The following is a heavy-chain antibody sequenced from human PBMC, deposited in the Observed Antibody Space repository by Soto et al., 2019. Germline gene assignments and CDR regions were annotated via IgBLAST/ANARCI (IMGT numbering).Heavy chain of an antibody. J-gene: IGHJ6*02. V-gene: IGHV3-15*07. CDR3: TPSGGILGAPYYYGMDV. D-gene: IGHD1-26*01. Sequence: GGSLRLSCAASGFTFSNAWMNWVRQAPGKGLEWVGRIKSKTDGGTTDYAAPVKGRFTISRDDSKNTLYLQMNSLKTESTAVYFCTPSGGILGAPYYYGMDVWGQGTTVTVSS. CDR1: GFTFSNAW. CDR2: IKSKTDGGTT.